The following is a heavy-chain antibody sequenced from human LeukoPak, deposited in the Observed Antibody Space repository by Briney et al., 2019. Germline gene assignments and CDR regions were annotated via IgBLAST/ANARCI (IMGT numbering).Heavy chain of an antibody. J-gene: IGHJ5*02. V-gene: IGHV4-61*01. CDR2: IYHDGST. Sequence: PSETLSLTCTVSGVSVSSGSYFWSWTRQPPGEGPQWIGYIYHDGSTNYSPSLRSRVSISVDTSKNQFSLKLSSVTTADTAVYFCATFFDFWFGPWGQGTQVTVSS. D-gene: IGHD5/OR15-5a*01. CDR3: ATFFDFWFGP. CDR1: GVSVSSGSYF.